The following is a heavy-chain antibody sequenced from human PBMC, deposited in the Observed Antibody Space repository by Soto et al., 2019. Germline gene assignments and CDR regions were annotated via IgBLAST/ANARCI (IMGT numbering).Heavy chain of an antibody. CDR1: GGSISSGGYY. CDR3: ARDRLVPAAKGFDP. Sequence: SETLSLTCTVSGGSISSGGYYWSWIRQHPGKGLEWIGYIYYSGSTYYNPSLKSRVTISVDTSKNQFSLKLSSVTAADTAVYYCARDRLVPAAKGFDPWGQGTLVTAPQ. J-gene: IGHJ5*02. V-gene: IGHV4-31*03. D-gene: IGHD2-2*01. CDR2: IYYSGST.